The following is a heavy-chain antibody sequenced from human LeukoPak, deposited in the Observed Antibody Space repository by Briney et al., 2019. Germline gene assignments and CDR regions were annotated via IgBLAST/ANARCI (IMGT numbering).Heavy chain of an antibody. V-gene: IGHV3-11*01. D-gene: IGHD6-13*01. CDR3: ARGEAAGHYYFDY. CDR1: GFTFSDYY. Sequence: GGSLRLSCAASGFTFSDYYMSWIRQAPGKGLEWVSYISSSGSTIYYADSVKGRFTIPRDNAKNSLYLQMNSLRAEDTAVYYCARGEAAGHYYFDYWGQGTLVTVSS. CDR2: ISSSGSTI. J-gene: IGHJ4*02.